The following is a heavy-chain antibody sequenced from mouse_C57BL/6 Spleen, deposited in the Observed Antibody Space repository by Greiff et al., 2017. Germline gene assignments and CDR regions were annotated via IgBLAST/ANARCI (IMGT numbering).Heavy chain of an antibody. CDR3: ARQGIYYGNYVVRYFDY. CDR1: GYTFTGYW. V-gene: IGHV1-9*01. CDR2: ILPGSGST. J-gene: IGHJ2*01. D-gene: IGHD2-1*01. Sequence: VQLQQSGAELMKPGASVKLSCKATGYTFTGYWIEWVKQRPGHGLEWIGEILPGSGSTNYNEKFKGKATFTAATSSNTAYMQLSSLTTEDSAIYYCARQGIYYGNYVVRYFDYWGQGTTLTVSS.